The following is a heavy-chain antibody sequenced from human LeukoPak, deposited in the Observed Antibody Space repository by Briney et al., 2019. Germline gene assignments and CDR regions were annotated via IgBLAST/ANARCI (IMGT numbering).Heavy chain of an antibody. D-gene: IGHD3-10*01. CDR1: GFTFSSYE. J-gene: IGHJ6*03. CDR3: ARTGTMVRGVITYYYYYYYMDV. Sequence: GGSLRLSCAASGFTFSSYEMNWVRQAPGKGLEWVSYISSSGSTIYYADSVKGRFTISRDNAKNSLYLQMNSLRAEDTAVYYCARTGTMVRGVITYYYYYYYMDVWGKGTTVTISS. V-gene: IGHV3-48*03. CDR2: ISSSGSTI.